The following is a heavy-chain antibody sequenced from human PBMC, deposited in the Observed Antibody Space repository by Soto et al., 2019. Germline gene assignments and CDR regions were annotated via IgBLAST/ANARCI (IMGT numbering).Heavy chain of an antibody. CDR1: GGSISSSSYY. CDR3: ARHRAKVTTGGYYYYYGMDV. V-gene: IGHV4-39*01. CDR2: IYYSGST. D-gene: IGHD4-4*01. J-gene: IGHJ6*02. Sequence: SETLSLTCTVSGGSISSSSYYWGWIRQPPGKGLEWIGSIYYSGSTYYNPSLKSRVTISVDTSKNQFSLKLSSVTAADTAVYYCARHRAKVTTGGYYYYYGMDVWGQGTRVTVSS.